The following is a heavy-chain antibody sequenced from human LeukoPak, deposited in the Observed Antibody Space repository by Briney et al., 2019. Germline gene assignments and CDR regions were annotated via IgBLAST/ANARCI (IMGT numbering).Heavy chain of an antibody. CDR1: GGTFSSYA. J-gene: IGHJ5*02. D-gene: IGHD3-3*01. CDR2: IIPILGIA. CDR3: ASSHTIFGVVINPYNWFDP. V-gene: IGHV1-69*04. Sequence: SVKVSCKASGGTFSSYAISWVRQAPGQGLEWMGRIIPILGIANYAQKFQGRVTITADKSTSTAYMELSSLRSEDTAVYYCASSHTIFGVVINPYNWFDPWGRGTLVTVSS.